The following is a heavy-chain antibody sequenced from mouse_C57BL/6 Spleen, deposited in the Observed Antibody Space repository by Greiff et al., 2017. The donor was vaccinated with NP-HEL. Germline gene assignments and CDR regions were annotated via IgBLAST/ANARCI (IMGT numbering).Heavy chain of an antibody. Sequence: VQLQQSVAELVRPGASVKLSCTASGFNIKNTYMHWVKQRPEQGLEWIGRIDTENGNTKYAPKVQGKDTITADTSSTTAYLQLSSLTSEDTSIYYCARGVTTVLFDYWGQGTTLTVSS. V-gene: IGHV14-3*01. CDR3: ARGVTTVLFDY. CDR1: GFNIKNTY. CDR2: IDTENGNT. J-gene: IGHJ2*01. D-gene: IGHD1-1*01.